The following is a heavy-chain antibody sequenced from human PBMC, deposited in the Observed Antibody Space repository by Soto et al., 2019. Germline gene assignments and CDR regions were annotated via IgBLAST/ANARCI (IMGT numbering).Heavy chain of an antibody. CDR1: VGNVCSYY. CDR2: INHSGST. Sequence: SLTYARRVGNVCSYYCTWIRQTQGKGLEWIGEINHSGSTNYNPSLKSRVTISVDTSKNQFSLKLSSVTAADTAVYYCARGIPGFGVEYYYYYMDVWGKGTTVTVSS. D-gene: IGHD3-3*01. V-gene: IGHV4-34*01. CDR3: ARGIPGFGVEYYYYYMDV. J-gene: IGHJ6*03.